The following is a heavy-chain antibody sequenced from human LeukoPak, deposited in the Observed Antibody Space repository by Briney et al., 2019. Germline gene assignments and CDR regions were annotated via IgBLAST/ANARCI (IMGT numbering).Heavy chain of an antibody. D-gene: IGHD2-15*01. J-gene: IGHJ5*02. V-gene: IGHV3-30*18. Sequence: GGSLRLSCATSGFTFSNYGMHWVRQAPGKGLEWVAVISSDETNIRYGDSVKGRFTVSRDNAKNTLYLQMNSLRAEDTAVYYCAKDPYRVVFATGNYLDPWGQGTLVTVSS. CDR2: ISSDETNI. CDR1: GFTFSNYG. CDR3: AKDPYRVVFATGNYLDP.